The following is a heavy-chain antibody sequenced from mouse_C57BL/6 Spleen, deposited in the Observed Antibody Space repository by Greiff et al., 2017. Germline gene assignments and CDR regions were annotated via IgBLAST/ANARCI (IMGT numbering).Heavy chain of an antibody. D-gene: IGHD1-1*01. V-gene: IGHV5-17*01. CDR2: ISSGSSTI. J-gene: IGHJ4*01. CDR1: GFTFSDYG. CDR3: ASITTVVARGNAMDY. Sequence: EVMLVESGGGLVKPGGSLKLSCAASGFTFSDYGMHWVRQAPEKGLEWVAYISSGSSTIYYADTVKGRFTISRDNAKNTLFLQMTSLRSEDTAIYYCASITTVVARGNAMDYWGQGTSVTVSS.